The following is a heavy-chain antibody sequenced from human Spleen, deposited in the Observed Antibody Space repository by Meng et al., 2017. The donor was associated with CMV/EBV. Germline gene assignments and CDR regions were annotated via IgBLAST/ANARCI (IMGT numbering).Heavy chain of an antibody. CDR3: AKIPGFVEMATITG. V-gene: IGHV3-30*02. CDR2: IRYDGSNK. D-gene: IGHD5-24*01. Sequence: GESLKISCAASGFTFSSYGMHWVRQAPGKGLEWVAFIRYDGSNKYYADSVKGRFTISRDNSKNTLYLQMNSLRAEGTAVYYCAKIPGFVEMATITGWGQGTLVTVSS. CDR1: GFTFSSYG. J-gene: IGHJ4*02.